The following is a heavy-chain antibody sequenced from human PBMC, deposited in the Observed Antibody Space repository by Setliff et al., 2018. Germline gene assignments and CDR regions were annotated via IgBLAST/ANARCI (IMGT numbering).Heavy chain of an antibody. J-gene: IGHJ6*02. V-gene: IGHV3-7*03. CDR2: IHQDGSER. D-gene: IGHD2-15*01. CDR1: GFTFGSYW. Sequence: PGGSLRLSCAASGFTFGSYWMTWVRQAPEKGLEWVANIHQDGSERHYADSVKGRFTISRDNSKNTLYLQMNSLRAEDTAVYYCAKVGWSYGMDVWGQGTMVTVSS. CDR3: AKVGWSYGMDV.